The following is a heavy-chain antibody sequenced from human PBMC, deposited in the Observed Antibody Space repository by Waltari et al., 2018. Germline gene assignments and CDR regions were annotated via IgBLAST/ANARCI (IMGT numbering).Heavy chain of an antibody. CDR1: GFTFSSYW. Sequence: VQLVQSGAEVKKPGASVTVSCKASGFTFSSYWMHWVSQVPGQGLVGVSCINSDGSSTTYADSVKGRFTISRDNAKNTLYLQMNSLRAEDTAVYYCARALLQLEVRDGFGYWGQGTLITVSS. J-gene: IGHJ4*02. V-gene: IGHV3-74*02. CDR3: ARALLQLEVRDGFGY. CDR2: INSDGSST. D-gene: IGHD1-1*01.